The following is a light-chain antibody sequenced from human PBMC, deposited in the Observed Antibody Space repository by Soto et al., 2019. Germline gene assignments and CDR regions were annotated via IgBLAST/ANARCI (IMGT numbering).Light chain of an antibody. CDR2: AAS. J-gene: IGKJ4*01. V-gene: IGKV1-6*01. CDR3: LQDYNLLT. CDR1: QGIGDD. Sequence: ALQMTQSPSALSASVGDRVTITCRASQGIGDDLAWYQQKPGKAPNLLIYAASSLQRGVPSRFSGSGSGTDFTLTISSLQPEDVATYYCLQDYNLLTFGGGTKVELK.